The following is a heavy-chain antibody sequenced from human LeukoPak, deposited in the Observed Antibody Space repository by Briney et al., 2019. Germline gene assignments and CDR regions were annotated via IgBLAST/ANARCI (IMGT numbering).Heavy chain of an antibody. D-gene: IGHD3-3*01. CDR1: GYTLTELS. J-gene: IGHJ6*03. Sequence: GASVKVSCKVSGYTLTELSMHWVRQAPGRGLEWMGGFDPEDGETIYAQKFQGRVTMTEDTSTDTAYMELSSLRSEDTAVYYCARDTGLSGVVVRDYYYMDVWGKGTTVTVSS. CDR3: ARDTGLSGVVVRDYYYMDV. V-gene: IGHV1-24*01. CDR2: FDPEDGET.